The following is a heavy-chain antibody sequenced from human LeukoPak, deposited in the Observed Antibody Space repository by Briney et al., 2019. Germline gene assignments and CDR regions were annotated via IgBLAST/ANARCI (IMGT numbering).Heavy chain of an antibody. CDR1: GYTFTSYY. V-gene: IGHV1-46*01. CDR3: ARAGCGGDCYYYNHLGLGWFDP. J-gene: IGHJ5*02. CDR2: INASGGST. D-gene: IGHD2-21*02. Sequence: ASVKVSCKASGYTFTSYYMHWVRQAPGQGLEWMGIINASGGSTSYAQKFQGRVTMTRDTSTSTVYMELSSLRSEDTAVYYCARAGCGGDCYYYNHLGLGWFDPWGQGTLVTVSS.